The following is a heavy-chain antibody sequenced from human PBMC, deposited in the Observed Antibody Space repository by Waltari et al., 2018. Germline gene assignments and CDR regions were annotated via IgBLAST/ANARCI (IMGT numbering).Heavy chain of an antibody. V-gene: IGHV1-24*01. CDR2: FDPEDGET. CDR1: GYTLTELS. D-gene: IGHD2-15*01. J-gene: IGHJ6*02. CDR3: ATGGYCSGGSCYNLPGYGMDV. Sequence: QVQLVQSGAEVKKPGASVKVSCKVSGYTLTELSMHWVRQAPGKGLEWMGGFDPEDGETIYAQKFQGRVTMTEDTSTDTAYMELSSLRSEDTAVYYCATGGYCSGGSCYNLPGYGMDVWGQGTTVTVSS.